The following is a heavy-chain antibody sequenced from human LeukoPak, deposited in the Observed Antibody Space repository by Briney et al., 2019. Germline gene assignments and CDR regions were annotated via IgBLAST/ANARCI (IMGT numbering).Heavy chain of an antibody. CDR3: ARVGISAATADY. J-gene: IGHJ4*02. CDR1: GYTFTGYY. V-gene: IGHV1-2*02. D-gene: IGHD6-25*01. CDR2: INPNSGGT. Sequence: ASVKVSCKASGYTFTGYYMHWVRQAPGQGLEWMGWINPNSGGTNHAQKFQGRVTMTSDTSTSTVYMELNSLTSDDTAVYFCARVGISAATADYWGQGTLVTVSS.